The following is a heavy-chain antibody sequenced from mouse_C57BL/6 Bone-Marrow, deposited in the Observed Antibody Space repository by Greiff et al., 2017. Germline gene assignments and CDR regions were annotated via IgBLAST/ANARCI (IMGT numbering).Heavy chain of an antibody. V-gene: IGHV1-69*01. J-gene: IGHJ3*01. CDR2: IDPSDSYT. Sequence: QVQLQQPGAELVMPGASVKLSCKASGYTFTSYWMHWVKQRPGQGLEWIGEIDPSDSYTNYNQKFKGKSTLTVDKSSSTAYMQLSSLTSEDSAVYYCARRDSNYELFAYWGQGTLVTVSA. CDR3: ARRDSNYELFAY. D-gene: IGHD2-5*01. CDR1: GYTFTSYW.